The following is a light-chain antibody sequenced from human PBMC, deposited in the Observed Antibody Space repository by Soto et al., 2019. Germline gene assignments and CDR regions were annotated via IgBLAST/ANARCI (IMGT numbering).Light chain of an antibody. CDR2: AAS. J-gene: IGKJ1*01. V-gene: IGKV1-39*01. Sequence: DIQMTQSPSTLSGSVGDRVTITCRASQSISSYLNWYQQKPGKAPKLLIYAASSLQSGVPSRFSGSGSGTDFTLTISSLQPEDFATYYCQQYNSYWTFGQGTKVHIK. CDR3: QQYNSYWT. CDR1: QSISSY.